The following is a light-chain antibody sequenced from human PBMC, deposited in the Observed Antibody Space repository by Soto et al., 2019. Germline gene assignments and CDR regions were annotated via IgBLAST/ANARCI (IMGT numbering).Light chain of an antibody. Sequence: DIQMTQSPSTLSGSVGDRVTITCRASQTISSWLAWYQQKPGKAPKLLIYKASTLKRGVPSRFSGSGSGTEFTLTISSLQRDDLATYYYQHYNSYSEAFGQGTKVELK. CDR3: QHYNSYSEA. CDR1: QTISSW. V-gene: IGKV1-5*03. J-gene: IGKJ1*01. CDR2: KAS.